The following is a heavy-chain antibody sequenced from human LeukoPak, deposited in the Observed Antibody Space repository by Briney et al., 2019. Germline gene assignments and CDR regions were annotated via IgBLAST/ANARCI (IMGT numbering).Heavy chain of an antibody. Sequence: ASVKLSCKASGYTFTGYYMHWVRQAPGQGLEWMGWINPNSGGTNYAQNFQGRVTMTRDKSISTAYMELSRLRSDDTAVYYCARELGAARRGWFDPWGQGTLVTVSS. CDR1: GYTFTGYY. V-gene: IGHV1-2*02. CDR3: ARELGAARRGWFDP. D-gene: IGHD6-6*01. CDR2: INPNSGGT. J-gene: IGHJ5*02.